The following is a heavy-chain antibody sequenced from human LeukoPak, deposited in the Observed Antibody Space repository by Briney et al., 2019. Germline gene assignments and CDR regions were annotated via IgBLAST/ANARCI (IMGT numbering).Heavy chain of an antibody. J-gene: IGHJ3*01. CDR1: GDSINSAIYC. CDR2: ICHSGNT. V-gene: IGHV4-39*01. Sequence: PSETLSLTCTVSGDSINSAIYCWGWIRQPPGKDLEWIGTICHSGNTYYNPSLKSRVTVSVDTSKSQLSLRLNSVTAADTSVYYCARYCNAGACSMFKTFDVWGQGIMVTVSS. CDR3: ARYCNAGACSMFKTFDV. D-gene: IGHD2-15*01.